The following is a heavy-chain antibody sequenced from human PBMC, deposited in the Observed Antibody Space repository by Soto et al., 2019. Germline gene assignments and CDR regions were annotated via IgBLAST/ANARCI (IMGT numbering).Heavy chain of an antibody. D-gene: IGHD2-15*01. J-gene: IGHJ4*02. CDR3: ARDLCSGGNCYSGYFDY. Sequence: QVQLVQSGAEGKEPGASVKVSCKASGYTFTNYVMHWVRQAPGQRLEWMGWLNPGNGNTKYSQKFQGRVTITRDTSASTTYMELSSLSSEDTAVYYCARDLCSGGNCYSGYFDYWGQGTLVTVSS. CDR2: LNPGNGNT. V-gene: IGHV1-3*01. CDR1: GYTFTNYV.